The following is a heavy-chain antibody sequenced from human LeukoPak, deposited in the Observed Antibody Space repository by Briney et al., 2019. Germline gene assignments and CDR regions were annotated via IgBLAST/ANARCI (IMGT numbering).Heavy chain of an antibody. CDR2: IKGDGNT. V-gene: IGHV3-74*01. J-gene: IGHJ1*01. CDR1: GFTFSSYW. Sequence: GGSLRLSCAASGFTFSSYWMHWVRQAPGKGLVWVSRIKGDGNTNYSDSVKGRFTISRDNAKNTVSLQMNSLRAEDTGVYYCARAPSEIGGYYPEYFRHWGQGTLVTVSS. D-gene: IGHD3-22*01. CDR3: ARAPSEIGGYYPEYFRH.